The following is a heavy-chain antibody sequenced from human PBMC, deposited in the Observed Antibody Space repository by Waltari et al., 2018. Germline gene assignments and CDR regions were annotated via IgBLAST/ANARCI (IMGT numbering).Heavy chain of an antibody. CDR2: IYYRGST. D-gene: IGHD1-26*01. CDR1: GGSFSSYY. Sequence: QVQLQESGPGLVKPSETLSLTGTVSGGSFSSYYWSWIRQPPGKGLEWIGYIYYRGSTNYNPSLKSRVTISVDTSKNQFSLKLSSVTAADTAVYYCARRWVGATKDAFDIWGQGTMVTVSS. CDR3: ARRWVGATKDAFDI. J-gene: IGHJ3*02. V-gene: IGHV4-59*08.